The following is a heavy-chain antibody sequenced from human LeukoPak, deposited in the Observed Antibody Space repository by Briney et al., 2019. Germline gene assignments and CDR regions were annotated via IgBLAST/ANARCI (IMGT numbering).Heavy chain of an antibody. Sequence: PGGSLRLSCAASGFTFSSYSMNWVRQAPGKGLEWVSSISSSSSYIYYADSVKGRFTISRDNAKNSLYLQMNSLRAEDTAVYYCARVWCSGGSCYPSRGAFDIWGQGTMVTVSS. CDR3: ARVWCSGGSCYPSRGAFDI. CDR2: ISSSSSYI. D-gene: IGHD2-15*01. CDR1: GFTFSSYS. V-gene: IGHV3-21*01. J-gene: IGHJ3*02.